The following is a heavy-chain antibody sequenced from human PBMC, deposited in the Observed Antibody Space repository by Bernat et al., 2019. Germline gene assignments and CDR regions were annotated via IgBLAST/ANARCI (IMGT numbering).Heavy chain of an antibody. V-gene: IGHV3-30*18. Sequence: QVQLVESGGGVVQPGRSLRLSCAASGFTFTTYGMHWVRQAPGKGLEWVAVISNDGSNKYNTDSVKGRFTIHRDNSKNTLYLQMNSLRAEDTAVYYCAKAYYTSDGSLPGAFDIRGQGTMVTVSS. D-gene: IGHD3-3*01. CDR2: ISNDGSNK. CDR3: AKAYYTSDGSLPGAFDI. J-gene: IGHJ3*02. CDR1: GFTFTTYG.